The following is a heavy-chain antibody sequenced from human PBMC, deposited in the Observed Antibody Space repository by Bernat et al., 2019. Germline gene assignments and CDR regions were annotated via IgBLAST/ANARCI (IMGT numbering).Heavy chain of an antibody. CDR3: VNDLHAVVFN. CDR2: IGPDGVGT. J-gene: IGHJ4*02. CDR1: RFSFSGFS. Sequence: EVHVVESGGGLVQPGGSLRLSCSAFRFSFSGFSMHWVRQAPGKGLEYVSAIGPDGVGTWYADSVKCRFTISRDNSKNTLYLQMTSLRPEDTALYYCVNDLHAVVFNWGQGAQVTVSS. V-gene: IGHV3-64D*08. D-gene: IGHD2-21*01.